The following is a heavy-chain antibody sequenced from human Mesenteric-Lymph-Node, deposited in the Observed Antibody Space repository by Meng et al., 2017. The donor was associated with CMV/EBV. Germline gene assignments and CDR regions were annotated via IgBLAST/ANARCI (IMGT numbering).Heavy chain of an antibody. V-gene: IGHV3-23*01. CDR3: AKVFAVAGWSCDY. J-gene: IGHJ4*02. Sequence: CAASGFTFTSYAMSWLRQAPGKGLEWVSAITASGGGTYYADSVKGRFTISRDNSKNTLYLQMTSLTAEDTAVYYCAKVFAVAGWSCDYWGQGALVTVSS. CDR1: GFTFTSYA. D-gene: IGHD6-19*01. CDR2: ITASGGGT.